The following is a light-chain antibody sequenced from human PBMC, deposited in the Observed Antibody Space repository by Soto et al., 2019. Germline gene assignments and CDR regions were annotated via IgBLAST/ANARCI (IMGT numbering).Light chain of an antibody. CDR1: QTVSNN. CDR2: GAS. J-gene: IGKJ4*01. Sequence: EIVMTQSPATLSMSPGERVSISCRASQTVSNNFAWYQQKPGQAPRLLIYGASTRAIGVAARFSGSGSGTEFTLTITSLQYEDFAVYYCQQYHKWPPFTFGGGTVVEIK. V-gene: IGKV3-15*01. CDR3: QQYHKWPPFT.